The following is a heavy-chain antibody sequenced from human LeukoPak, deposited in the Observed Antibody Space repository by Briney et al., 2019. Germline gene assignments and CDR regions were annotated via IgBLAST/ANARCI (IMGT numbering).Heavy chain of an antibody. CDR2: IGSRGTYT. J-gene: IGHJ3*02. D-gene: IGHD3-9*01. Sequence: PGGSLRLSCAASGFTVRSNYMSWVRQAPGKGLEWVSYIGSRGTYTKYADSVKGRFTISRDSAKNSVYLQMNNLRADDTAVYYCARDILTDYYVSAGFDIWGQGTMVTVSS. CDR3: ARDILTDYYVSAGFDI. V-gene: IGHV3-11*05. CDR1: GFTVRSNY.